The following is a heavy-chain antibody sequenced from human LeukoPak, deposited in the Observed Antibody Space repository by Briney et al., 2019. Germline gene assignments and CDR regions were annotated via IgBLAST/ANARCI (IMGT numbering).Heavy chain of an antibody. CDR2: IYHSGST. J-gene: IGHJ3*02. CDR3: ARGDMVRASGAFDI. Sequence: PSETLSLTCTVSGGSISSGGYYWSWIRQPPGKGLEWIGYIYHSGSTYYNPSLKSRVTISVDRSKNQFSLKLSSVTAADTAVYYCARGDMVRASGAFDIWGQGTMVTVSS. D-gene: IGHD3-10*01. CDR1: GGSISSGGYY. V-gene: IGHV4-30-2*01.